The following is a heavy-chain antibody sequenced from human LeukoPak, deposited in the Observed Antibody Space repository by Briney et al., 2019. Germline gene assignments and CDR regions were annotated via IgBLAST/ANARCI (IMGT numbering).Heavy chain of an antibody. V-gene: IGHV4-39*07. J-gene: IGHJ6*03. D-gene: IGHD1-26*01. CDR1: GGSISSSSYY. CDR3: ARDLGRYYYYYYMDV. CDR2: IYTSGST. Sequence: SETLSLTCTVSGGSISSSSYYWGWIRKPPGKGLEWIGRIYTSGSTNYNPSLKSRVTISVDTSKNQFSLKLSSVTAADTAVYYCARDLGRYYYYYYMDVWGKGTMVTVSS.